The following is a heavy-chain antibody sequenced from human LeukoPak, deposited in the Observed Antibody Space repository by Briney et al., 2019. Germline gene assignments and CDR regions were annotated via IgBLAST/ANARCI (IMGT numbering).Heavy chain of an antibody. Sequence: GGALKACCKGSGYSSISYWVCGVRLMPGKGVGGGGIISPGASNTRYGQTSHSRVTISADTSISTAYLQRSSLKASDTAMYYCARQVQAIAAAATPNWFPPWGKGPLATSSS. D-gene: IGHD6-13*01. CDR1: GYSSISYW. CDR3: ARQVQAIAAAATPNWFPP. J-gene: IGHJ5*02. CDR2: ISPGASNT. V-gene: IGHV5-51*01.